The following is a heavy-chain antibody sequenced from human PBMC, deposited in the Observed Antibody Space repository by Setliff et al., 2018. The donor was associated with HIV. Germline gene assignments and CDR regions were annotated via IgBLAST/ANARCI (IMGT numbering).Heavy chain of an antibody. CDR3: ARSPAGSAGTEYDY. CDR1: GYTFINYD. V-gene: IGHV1-8*02. J-gene: IGHJ4*02. D-gene: IGHD6-13*01. CDR2: MDPKSGNT. Sequence: ASVKVSCKASGYTFINYDICWVRQAAGQGLEWVGWMDPKSGNTGHAQKFQGRVTLTSDTSISTAYMVLSSLKSEDTAVYYCARSPAGSAGTEYDYWGLGSLVTVSS.